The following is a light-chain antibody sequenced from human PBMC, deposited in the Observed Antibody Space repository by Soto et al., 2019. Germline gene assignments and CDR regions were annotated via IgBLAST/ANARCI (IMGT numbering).Light chain of an antibody. CDR3: MQTIELPWT. Sequence: IVMTQSPLSLPVTPGAPASISCRSSQRLLHGDGKTYFYWYLQKPGQPPQLLIYEVSNRFSGTPDRFSGSGSGTDFTLKISRVEAEDVGIYYCMQTIELPWTFGQGTKVDI. CDR1: QRLLHGDGKTY. J-gene: IGKJ1*01. V-gene: IGKV2D-29*01. CDR2: EVS.